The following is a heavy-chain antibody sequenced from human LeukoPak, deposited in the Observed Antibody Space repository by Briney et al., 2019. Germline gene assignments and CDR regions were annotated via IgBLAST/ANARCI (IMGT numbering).Heavy chain of an antibody. D-gene: IGHD1-26*01. CDR2: INPNSGGT. V-gene: IGHV1-2*06. CDR3: AREELVSPYYFDY. Sequence: ASVKVSCKASGYTFTGYYMHWVRQAPGQGLEWMGRINPNSGGTNYAQKFQGRVTMTRDTSISTAYMELSRLRSDDTAVYYCAREELVSPYYFDYWGQGTLVTVSS. CDR1: GYTFTGYY. J-gene: IGHJ4*02.